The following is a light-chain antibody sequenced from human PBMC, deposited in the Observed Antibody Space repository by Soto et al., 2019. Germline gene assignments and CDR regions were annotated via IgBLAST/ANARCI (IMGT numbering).Light chain of an antibody. CDR2: ATS. CDR3: HQYDKWPFT. Sequence: EVVLTQSPATRSVSPGERATLSCRASQSVSGKLAWYQQKPGQAPRLLIYATSSRATGLPARFSGSGSGTEVILTISSLQSEDFALYYCHQYDKWPFTFGPGTRVDI. V-gene: IGKV3-15*01. J-gene: IGKJ3*01. CDR1: QSVSGK.